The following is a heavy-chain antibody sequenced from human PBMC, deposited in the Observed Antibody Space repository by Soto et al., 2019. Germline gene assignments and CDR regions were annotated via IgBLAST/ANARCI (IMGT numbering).Heavy chain of an antibody. CDR2: INYSGRT. D-gene: IGHD4-17*01. V-gene: IGHV4-39*01. CDR3: ARHFGNYGDWAFDF. Sequence: SETLSLTCTVSGGSISDSSHYRAWIRQPPGKGLEWIATINYSGRTYYNPSLRSRVTISVDTSRDQFSLNLNSVTAADTAVYYCARHFGNYGDWAFDFWGQGTLVTVSS. J-gene: IGHJ4*02. CDR1: GGSISDSSHY.